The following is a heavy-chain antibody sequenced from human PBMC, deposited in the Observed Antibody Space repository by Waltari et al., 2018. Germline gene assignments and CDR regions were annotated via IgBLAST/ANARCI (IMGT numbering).Heavy chain of an antibody. J-gene: IGHJ4*02. CDR3: ARVKLTVAGDS. Sequence: EVQVVESGGGLVRPGGSLRLSCAASGFTFSHYTMNWVRQAPGKGLEWVASITSRSTYIYYADSVKGRFTISRDNAKNSLHLHMNSLRTDDTAFYFCARVKLTVAGDSWGRGTLVTVSS. CDR2: ITSRSTYI. D-gene: IGHD6-19*01. V-gene: IGHV3-21*01. CDR1: GFTFSHYT.